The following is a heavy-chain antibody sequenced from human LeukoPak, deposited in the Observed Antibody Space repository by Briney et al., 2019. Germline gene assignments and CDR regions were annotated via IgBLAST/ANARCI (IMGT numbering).Heavy chain of an antibody. CDR2: ILTSGTT. CDR3: ARPYSSSAHGTFDL. V-gene: IGHV4-4*09. CDR1: GDSISNYF. Sequence: PSETLSLTCTVSGDSISNYFWSWIRQPPGKGLEWIGYILTSGTTNYNPFLKSRVTISVDTSKNQFSLKLNSVTAADTAVYYCARPYSSSAHGTFDLWGPGTKVTVSS. D-gene: IGHD6-13*01. J-gene: IGHJ3*01.